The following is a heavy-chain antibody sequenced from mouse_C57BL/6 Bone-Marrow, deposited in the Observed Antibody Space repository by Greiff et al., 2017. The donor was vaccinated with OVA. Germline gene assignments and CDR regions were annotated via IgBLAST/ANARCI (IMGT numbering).Heavy chain of an antibody. J-gene: IGHJ2*01. V-gene: IGHV5-6*02. D-gene: IGHD3-2*02. Sequence: EVKLMESGGDLVKPGGSLKLSCAASGFTFSSYGMSWVRQTPDKRLEWVATISSGGSYTYYPGSVKGRFTISRDNAKNTLYLQMSSLKSEDTAMYYCARRGQLRNYFDDWGQGTTLTVSS. CDR2: ISSGGSYT. CDR1: GFTFSSYG. CDR3: ARRGQLRNYFDD.